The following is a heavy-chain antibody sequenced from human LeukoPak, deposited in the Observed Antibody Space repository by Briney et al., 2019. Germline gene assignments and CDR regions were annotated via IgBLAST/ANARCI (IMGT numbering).Heavy chain of an antibody. V-gene: IGHV3-48*03. CDR3: AREDGDAFDI. Sequence: GGSLRLSCAASGFTFSSYEMDWVRRAPGKGLEWVSYIGSSGGSRYYADSVKGRFISSRDNAKNSFYLQMNSLRVEDKAIYYCAREDGDAFDIWGQGTMVSVSS. CDR2: IGSSGGSR. D-gene: IGHD5-24*01. J-gene: IGHJ3*02. CDR1: GFTFSSYE.